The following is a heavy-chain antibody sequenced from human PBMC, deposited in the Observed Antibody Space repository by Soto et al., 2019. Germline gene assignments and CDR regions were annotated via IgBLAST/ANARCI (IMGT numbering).Heavy chain of an antibody. CDR2: LYNTGST. V-gene: IGHV4-59*01. CDR1: GASISRYY. Sequence: SETLSLTCTVSGASISRYYWSWIRQSPGKGLEWIGYLYNTGSTIYNPSLKSRVTISVDTSKNQFSLKMNSVTAADTAVYYCARDRKKYYYDSSGSGAFDIWGQGTMVTVSS. D-gene: IGHD3-22*01. J-gene: IGHJ3*02. CDR3: ARDRKKYYYDSSGSGAFDI.